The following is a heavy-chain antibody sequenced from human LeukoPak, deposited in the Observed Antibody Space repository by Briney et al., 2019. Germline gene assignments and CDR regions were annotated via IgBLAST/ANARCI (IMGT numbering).Heavy chain of an antibody. D-gene: IGHD6-19*01. V-gene: IGHV4-30-4*08. Sequence: SETLSLTCTVSGGSISSGDYYWSWIRQPPGKGLEWIGYIYYSGGTNYNPSLKSRVTISVDMSKSQFSLTLTFVTAADTAVYYCARTFSGWYVDGMDVWGQGTTVTVS. CDR3: ARTFSGWYVDGMDV. CDR1: GGSISSGDYY. J-gene: IGHJ6*02. CDR2: IYYSGGT.